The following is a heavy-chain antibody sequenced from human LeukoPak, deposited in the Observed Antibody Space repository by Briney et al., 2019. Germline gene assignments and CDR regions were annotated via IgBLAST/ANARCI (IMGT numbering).Heavy chain of an antibody. V-gene: IGHV3-7*01. Sequence: GVSLRLSWAASGFTFSRYWMSWVRQAPGKGLEWVANIKQDESEEHYVDSVKGRFTISRDNAKNSLYLQMSSLRADDTAVYYCARDRLLYYYDSGPTGHFQHWGQGTLVTV. CDR2: IKQDESEE. D-gene: IGHD3-22*01. J-gene: IGHJ1*01. CDR1: GFTFSRYW. CDR3: ARDRLLYYYDSGPTGHFQH.